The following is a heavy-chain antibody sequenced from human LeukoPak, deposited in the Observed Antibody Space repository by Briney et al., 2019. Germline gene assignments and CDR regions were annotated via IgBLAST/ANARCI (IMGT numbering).Heavy chain of an antibody. V-gene: IGHV3-21*04. D-gene: IGHD6-19*01. CDR1: GFTFSSYG. CDR3: AKIAVAGTYFDY. CDR2: ISSSSSYI. J-gene: IGHJ4*02. Sequence: GGSLRLSCAASGFTFSSYGMNWVRQAPGQGLEWVSSISSSSSYIYYADSVKGRFTISRDNVKNSLYLQMNSLRAEDTALYYCAKIAVAGTYFDYWGQGTLVTVSS.